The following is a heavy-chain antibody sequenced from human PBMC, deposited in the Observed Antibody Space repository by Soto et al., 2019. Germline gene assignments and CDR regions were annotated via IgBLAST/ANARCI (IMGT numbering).Heavy chain of an antibody. Sequence: EVQVLESGGGLVQPGGSLRLSCAATGFTFSDFAMSWVRQAPGKGLEWVSRIYGGGNGPHYADSVKGRVTISRDNSKNTLDLQMNSLRAEDTAVYYCAKMEGMDPWAYSFDDWGQGTLVTVSS. J-gene: IGHJ4*02. V-gene: IGHV3-23*01. CDR2: IYGGGNGP. CDR1: GFTFSDFA. CDR3: AKMEGMDPWAYSFDD. D-gene: IGHD2-2*03.